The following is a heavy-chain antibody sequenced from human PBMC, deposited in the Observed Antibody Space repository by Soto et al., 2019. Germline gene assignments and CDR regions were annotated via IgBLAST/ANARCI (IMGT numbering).Heavy chain of an antibody. CDR2: ISGSGGST. CDR3: AKDLDTIFGVVIPYYDGMDV. Sequence: GGSLRLSCAASGFTFSIYAMSWVRQSPGKGLEWVSAISGSGGSTYYADSVKGRFTISRDNSKNTLYLQMHSLRAEDTAVYYCAKDLDTIFGVVIPYYDGMDVWGQRTTVTV. CDR1: GFTFSIYA. V-gene: IGHV3-23*01. D-gene: IGHD3-3*01. J-gene: IGHJ6*02.